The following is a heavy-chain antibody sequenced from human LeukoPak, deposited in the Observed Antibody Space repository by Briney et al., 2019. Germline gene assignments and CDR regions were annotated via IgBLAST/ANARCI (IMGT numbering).Heavy chain of an antibody. CDR3: ARVRLYCYDSSGPRGYFDY. CDR1: GGSFSGYY. CDR2: INHSGST. J-gene: IGHJ4*02. D-gene: IGHD3-22*01. Sequence: SEALSLTCAVYGGSFSGYYWSWIRQPPGKGLEWIGEINHSGSTNYNPSLKSRVTISVDTSKNQFSLKLSSVTAADTAVYYCARVRLYCYDSSGPRGYFDYWGQGTLVTVSS. V-gene: IGHV4-34*01.